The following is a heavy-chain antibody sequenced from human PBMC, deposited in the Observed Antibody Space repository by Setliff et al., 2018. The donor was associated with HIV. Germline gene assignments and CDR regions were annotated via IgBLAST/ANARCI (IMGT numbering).Heavy chain of an antibody. V-gene: IGHV3-74*01. J-gene: IGHJ4*02. CDR3: ARIIAGVPY. CDR1: GFTLSGYW. D-gene: IGHD6-13*01. CDR2: ISGDGSTI. Sequence: PGGSLRLSCAASGFTLSGYWMHWVRQAPGKGLVWVSRISGDGSTIGYADSVKGRFTISRDNANNMLYLQMNSLRAEDTAVYYCARIIAGVPYWGQGTLVTVSS.